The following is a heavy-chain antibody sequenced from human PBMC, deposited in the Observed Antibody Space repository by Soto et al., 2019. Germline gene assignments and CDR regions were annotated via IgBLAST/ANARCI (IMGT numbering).Heavy chain of an antibody. CDR1: GFNFSTYA. J-gene: IGHJ4*02. D-gene: IGHD3-3*01. Sequence: QVQLVESGGGVVQPGRSLRLSCAASGFNFSTYAMHWVRQAPGKGLEWVAVISYDGGDKYYPDSVKGRITVSRDNSKNTLYLQMNSPRTEDTAVYYCARGYDFWSGNFELWGQGTLVSVSS. V-gene: IGHV3-30-3*01. CDR3: ARGYDFWSGNFEL. CDR2: ISYDGGDK.